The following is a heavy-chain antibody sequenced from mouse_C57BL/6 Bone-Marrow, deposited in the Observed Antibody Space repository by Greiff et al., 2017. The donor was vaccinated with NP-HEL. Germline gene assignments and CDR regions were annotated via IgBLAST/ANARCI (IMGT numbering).Heavy chain of an antibody. V-gene: IGHV5-9*01. D-gene: IGHD5-1*01. CDR3: ARYPFAY. CDR2: ISGGGGNT. Sequence: EVQRVESGGGLVKPGGSLKLSCAASGFTFSSYTMSWVRQTPEKRLEWVATISGGGGNTYYPDSVKGRFTISRDNAKNTLYLQMSSLRSEDTALYYCARYPFAYWGQGTLVTVSA. CDR1: GFTFSSYT. J-gene: IGHJ3*01.